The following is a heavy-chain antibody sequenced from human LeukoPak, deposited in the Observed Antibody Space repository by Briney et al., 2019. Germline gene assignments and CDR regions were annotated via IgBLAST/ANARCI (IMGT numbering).Heavy chain of an antibody. V-gene: IGHV3-30-3*01. CDR3: ATLPT. D-gene: IGHD4-17*01. Sequence: GGSLRLSCAASGFTFSSYAMHWVPQAPGKGLEWVAVISYDGNNKYYADSVKGRFTISRDNSKNTLYLQMNSLRAEDTALYYCATLPTWGQGTLVTVSS. CDR2: ISYDGNNK. J-gene: IGHJ4*02. CDR1: GFTFSSYA.